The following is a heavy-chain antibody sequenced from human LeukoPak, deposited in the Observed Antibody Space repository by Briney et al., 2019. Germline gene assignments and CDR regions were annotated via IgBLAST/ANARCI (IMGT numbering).Heavy chain of an antibody. CDR1: GYSISSGYY. V-gene: IGHV4-38-2*01. CDR3: ARASDYGEIDY. D-gene: IGHD4-17*01. Sequence: SETLSLTCAVSGYSISSGYYWGWIRQPPGKGLKWIGSIYHSGSTYYNPSLKSRVTISVDTSKNQFSLKLSSVTAADTAVYYCARASDYGEIDYWGQGTLVTVSS. CDR2: IYHSGST. J-gene: IGHJ4*02.